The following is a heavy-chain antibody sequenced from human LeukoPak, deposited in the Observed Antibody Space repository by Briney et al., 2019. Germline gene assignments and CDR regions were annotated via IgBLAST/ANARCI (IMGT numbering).Heavy chain of an antibody. V-gene: IGHV1-2*02. D-gene: IGHD5-18*01. CDR3: VRGYSYGYPYYFDY. Sequence: GASVKVSCKASGYTFTGYYMHWVRQAPGQGLEWMGWINPKSGGTNYAQKFQGRVTMTRDTSISTAYMELSRLRSDDTAVYYCVRGYSYGYPYYFDYWGQGTLVTVSS. CDR1: GYTFTGYY. J-gene: IGHJ4*02. CDR2: INPKSGGT.